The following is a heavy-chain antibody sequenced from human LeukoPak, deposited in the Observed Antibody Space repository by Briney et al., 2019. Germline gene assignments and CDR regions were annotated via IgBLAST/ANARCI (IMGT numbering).Heavy chain of an antibody. CDR2: IYHSGST. CDR3: ARGNAEYYYGSGSYYNVLNLPPVYYYYYYYMDV. J-gene: IGHJ6*03. CDR1: GYSISSGYY. Sequence: SETLSLTCTVSGYSISSGYYWGWIRQPPGKGLEWIGSIYHSGSTYYNPSLKSRVTISVDTSKNQFSLKLSSVTAADTAVHYCARGNAEYYYGSGSYYNVLNLPPVYYYYYYYMDVWGKGTTVTISS. V-gene: IGHV4-38-2*02. D-gene: IGHD3-10*01.